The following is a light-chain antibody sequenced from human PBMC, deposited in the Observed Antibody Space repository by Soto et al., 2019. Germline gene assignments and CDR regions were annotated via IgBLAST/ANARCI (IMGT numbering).Light chain of an antibody. CDR2: DNN. Sequence: QSVLTKPPSVSAAPGQKVTISCSGSSSNIGSNYVSWYQQLPGTAPKLLIYDNNKRSSGIPDRFSGSKSGTSATLGITGLQTGDEADYYCGTWDSSLSAVVFGGGTKLTVL. CDR3: GTWDSSLSAVV. CDR1: SSNIGSNY. V-gene: IGLV1-51*01. J-gene: IGLJ2*01.